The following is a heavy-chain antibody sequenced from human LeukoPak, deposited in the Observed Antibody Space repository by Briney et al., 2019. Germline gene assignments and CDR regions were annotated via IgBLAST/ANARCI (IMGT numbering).Heavy chain of an antibody. Sequence: GASVKVSRKASGYTFTNNFMHWVRQAPGQGLEWIGIINPSGDNTWYAQKFQGRVTMTRDMATSTDYLEVSSLRSEDTAVYYCARDNSLRDTAWWFDPWGQGTLVTVSS. D-gene: IGHD5-24*01. CDR1: GYTFTNNF. CDR3: ARDNSLRDTAWWFDP. CDR2: INPSGDNT. V-gene: IGHV1-46*01. J-gene: IGHJ5*02.